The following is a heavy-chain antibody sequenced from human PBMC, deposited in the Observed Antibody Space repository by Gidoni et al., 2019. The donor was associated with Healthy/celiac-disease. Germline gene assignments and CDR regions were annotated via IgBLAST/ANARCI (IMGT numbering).Heavy chain of an antibody. Sequence: QVQLQESGPGLGKPSQNLARTLTRSGGSISSGSYYWCWFRQPAGKGLEWIGRIYTSWSTNYNPSLKSRVTISVDTSKTQFSLTLSSVTSADTAVYYCARDILTGYYDYWGQGTLVTVSS. CDR1: GGSISSGSYY. J-gene: IGHJ4*02. CDR3: ARDILTGYYDY. V-gene: IGHV4-61*02. CDR2: IYTSWST. D-gene: IGHD3-9*01.